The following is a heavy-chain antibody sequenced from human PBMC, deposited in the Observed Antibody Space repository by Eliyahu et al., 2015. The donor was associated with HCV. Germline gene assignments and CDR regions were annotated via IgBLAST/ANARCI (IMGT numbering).Heavy chain of an antibody. D-gene: IGHD3-10*01. CDR1: XFNXNEGW. J-gene: IGHJ4*02. V-gene: IGHV3-15*01. CDR2: IKSVSDGGTA. Sequence: EVHLVESGGGTVKPGGSLRXSXGASXFNXNEGWXTWVRQAPGKGLEWVGRIKSVSDGGTADYTAPVKGRFTISRDDSKNTMYLQMNSLKMEDTAVYYCNVWLGTPVSDHWGQGTLVTVSS. CDR3: NVWLGTPVSDH.